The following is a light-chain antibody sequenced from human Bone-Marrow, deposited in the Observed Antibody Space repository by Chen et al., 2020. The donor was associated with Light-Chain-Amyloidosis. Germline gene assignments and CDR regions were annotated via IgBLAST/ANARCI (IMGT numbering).Light chain of an antibody. CDR2: EGS. CDR1: SSDVGSYNL. CDR3: SSYTITNTLV. Sequence: QSALTQPASVSGSPGQSITIPCTGTSSDVGSYNLVSWYQQHPGKAPKLMIYEGSKRPSGVSNRFSGSKSDNTASLTISGLQTEDEADYFCSSYTITNTLVFGSGTRVTVL. V-gene: IGLV2-14*02. J-gene: IGLJ1*01.